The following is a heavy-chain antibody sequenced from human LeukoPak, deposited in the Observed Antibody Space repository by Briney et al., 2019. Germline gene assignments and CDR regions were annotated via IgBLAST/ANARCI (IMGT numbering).Heavy chain of an antibody. J-gene: IGHJ6*03. CDR3: ARDAGRDYSDYYYYYYMDV. V-gene: IGHV3-30*02. CDR1: GFTFSGYG. Sequence: GGSLRLSCAASGFTFSGYGMHWVRQAPGKGLEWVAFIHYDGARSYYADSVKGRFTISRDNSRNTLYLQMNSLRAEDAAVYYCARDAGRDYSDYYYYYYMDVWGKGTTVTVSS. D-gene: IGHD4-11*01. CDR2: IHYDGARS.